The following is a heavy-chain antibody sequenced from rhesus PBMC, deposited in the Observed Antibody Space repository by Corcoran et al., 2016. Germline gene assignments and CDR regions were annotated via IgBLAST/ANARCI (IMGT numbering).Heavy chain of an antibody. CDR1: GGSISGGYY. CDR2: IYGNKAYT. Sequence: QVQLQESGPGLVKPSETLSLTCAVSGGSISGGYYWGWIRPHPGKGLEWSGNIYGNKAYTYYKTALKRRVTISKDTCKYQFSLKLSSVTAADTAVYYCARVRLNLYFDYWGQGVLVTVSS. CDR3: ARVRLNLYFDY. D-gene: IGHD3-40*01. V-gene: IGHV4S7*01. J-gene: IGHJ4*01.